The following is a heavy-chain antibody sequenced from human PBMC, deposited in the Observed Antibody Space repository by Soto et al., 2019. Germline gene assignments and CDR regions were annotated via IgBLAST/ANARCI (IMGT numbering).Heavy chain of an antibody. CDR1: GFTFSDYY. V-gene: IGHV3-11*01. D-gene: IGHD6-13*01. J-gene: IGHJ3*02. Sequence: GGSLRLSCAASGFTFSDYYMSWIRQAPGKGLEWVSYISSSGSTIYYADSVKGRFTISRDNAKNSLYLQMNSLRAEDTAVYYCARAPIAAAGTESLAFDIWGQGTMVTVSS. CDR2: ISSSGSTI. CDR3: ARAPIAAAGTESLAFDI.